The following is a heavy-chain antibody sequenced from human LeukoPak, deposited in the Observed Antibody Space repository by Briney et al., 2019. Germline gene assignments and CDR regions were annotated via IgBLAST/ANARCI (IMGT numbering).Heavy chain of an antibody. J-gene: IGHJ4*02. Sequence: GGSLRLSCAASGFTFSSYAMSWVRQAPGQGLEWVSAISGSGGSTYYADSVKGRFTISRGNSKNTLYLQMNSLRAEDTAVYYCAKTFTFGGVIVMWYFDYWGQGTLVTVSS. CDR2: ISGSGGST. CDR3: AKTFTFGGVIVMWYFDY. CDR1: GFTFSSYA. V-gene: IGHV3-23*01. D-gene: IGHD3-16*02.